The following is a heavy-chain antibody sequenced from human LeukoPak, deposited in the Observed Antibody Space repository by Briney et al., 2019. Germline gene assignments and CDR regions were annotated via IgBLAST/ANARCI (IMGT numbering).Heavy chain of an antibody. CDR1: GYTFTSYA. CDR3: ARVGYFDWLLSPYFDY. CDR2: INTNTGNP. J-gene: IGHJ4*02. Sequence: ASVKVSCKASGYTFTSYAMNWVRQAPGQGLEWMGWINTNTGNPTYAQGFTGRFVFSLDTSDSTAYLQISSLKAEDTAIYYCARVGYFDWLLSPYFDYWGQGTLVTVSS. V-gene: IGHV7-4-1*02. D-gene: IGHD3-9*01.